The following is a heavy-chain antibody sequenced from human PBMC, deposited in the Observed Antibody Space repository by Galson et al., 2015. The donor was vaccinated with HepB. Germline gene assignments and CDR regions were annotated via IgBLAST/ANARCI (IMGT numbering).Heavy chain of an antibody. D-gene: IGHD4/OR15-4a*01. CDR1: GYRFTSFW. CDR3: ARHESDFGPFDI. Sequence: QSGAEVKKPGESLRISCQGSGYRFTSFWITWVRQTPGRGLEWMGRIDPSDSYTKYSRSFQGHVTISADKSFSTAYLQWSGLKASDTAMYYCARHESDFGPFDIWGQGTVVTVSS. V-gene: IGHV5-10-1*01. J-gene: IGHJ3*02. CDR2: IDPSDSYT.